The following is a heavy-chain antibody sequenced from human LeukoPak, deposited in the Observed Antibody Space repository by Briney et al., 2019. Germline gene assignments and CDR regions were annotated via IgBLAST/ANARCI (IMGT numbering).Heavy chain of an antibody. CDR3: AKVAASSGWYSGGFDY. CDR1: GLTFSIYG. CDR2: ISYDGSNK. J-gene: IGHJ4*02. Sequence: GRSLRLSCAASGLTFSIYGMHWVRQAPGKGLEWEAVISYDGSNKYYADSVKGRVTISRDNSKNTLYLQMNSLRVDDTAVYYCAKVAASSGWYSGGFDYWGQGTLVTVSS. D-gene: IGHD6-19*01. V-gene: IGHV3-30*18.